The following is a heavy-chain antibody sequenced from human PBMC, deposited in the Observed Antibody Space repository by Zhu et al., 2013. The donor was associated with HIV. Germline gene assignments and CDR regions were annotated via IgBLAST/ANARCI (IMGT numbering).Heavy chain of an antibody. CDR2: INPNSGGT. J-gene: IGHJ3*02. V-gene: IGHV1-2*02. Sequence: QVQLVQSGAEVKRPGASMKVSCRASGYSFTDYYLHWVRQAPGQGLEWMGWINPNSGGTSYAQKFQGRVTMTRDTSITTAYMELSRLRSDDTAVYFCARALYYGSGSYYWLHDAFDIWGQGTMVTVSS. D-gene: IGHD3-10*01. CDR1: GYSFTDYY. CDR3: ARALYYGSGSYYWLHDAFDI.